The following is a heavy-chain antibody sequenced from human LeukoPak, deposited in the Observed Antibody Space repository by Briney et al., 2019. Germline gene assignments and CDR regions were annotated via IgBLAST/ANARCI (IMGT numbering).Heavy chain of an antibody. J-gene: IGHJ3*02. CDR3: VREQYGDDDAFDI. V-gene: IGHV3-23*01. D-gene: IGHD4-17*01. CDR2: ISRGGDNT. CDR1: GFPFSFYA. Sequence: QTGGSLRLSCAASGFPFSFYAMTWVRQAPGKGLEGVTGISRGGDNTYYADSVKGRFTISRDNSKNTLYLQMNSLRAEDTAAYYCVREQYGDDDAFDIWGQGTMVTVSS.